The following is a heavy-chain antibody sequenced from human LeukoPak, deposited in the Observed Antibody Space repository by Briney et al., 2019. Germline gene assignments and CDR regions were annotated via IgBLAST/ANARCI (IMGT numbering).Heavy chain of an antibody. CDR2: INHSGST. D-gene: IGHD3-10*01. CDR1: GGSFSGYY. J-gene: IGHJ5*02. CDR3: ARSPRLLWFGTASWFDP. V-gene: IGHV4-34*01. Sequence: TSETLSLTCAVHGGSFSGYYWSWIRQPPGKGLEWIGEINHSGSTNYNPSLKSRVTISVDTSKNQFSLKLSSVTAADTAVYYCARSPRLLWFGTASWFDPWGQGTLVTVSS.